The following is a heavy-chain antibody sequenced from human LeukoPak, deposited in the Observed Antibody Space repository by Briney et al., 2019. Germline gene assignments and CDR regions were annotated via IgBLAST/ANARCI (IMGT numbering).Heavy chain of an antibody. CDR2: IYYSGST. V-gene: IGHV4-59*01. J-gene: IGHJ4*02. D-gene: IGHD3-10*01. CDR1: GGSISSYY. CDR3: ARGLGFGELLFYFDY. Sequence: PSETLSLTCTVSGGSISSYYWSWIRQPPGKGLERIGYIYYSGSTNYNPSLKSRVTISVDTSKNQFSLKLSSVTAADTAVYYCARGLGFGELLFYFDYWGQGTLVTVSS.